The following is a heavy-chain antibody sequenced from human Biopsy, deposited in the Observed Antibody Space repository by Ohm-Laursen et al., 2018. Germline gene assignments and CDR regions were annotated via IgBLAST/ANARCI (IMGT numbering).Heavy chain of an antibody. J-gene: IGHJ2*01. Sequence: GTLSLTCTVSGDSISSHYWSWIRQPPGKGLEWIGYVYYTKSTDYNPSLQSRVTISVDTSKNHFSLRLRSVTPADTAIYYCARDRGYYSDRTVPGYFDLWGRGTLVTVSS. V-gene: IGHV4-59*11. CDR2: VYYTKST. CDR3: ARDRGYYSDRTVPGYFDL. CDR1: GDSISSHY. D-gene: IGHD3-22*01.